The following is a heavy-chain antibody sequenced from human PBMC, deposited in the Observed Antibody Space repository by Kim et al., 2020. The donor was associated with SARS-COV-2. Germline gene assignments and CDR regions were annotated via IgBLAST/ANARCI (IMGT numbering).Heavy chain of an antibody. CDR1: GFTFDDYA. D-gene: IGHD3-10*01. CDR2: ISWNSGSI. CDR3: AKDAHYYGSGSSNFDY. Sequence: SLRLSCAASGFTFDDYAMHWVRQAPGKGLEWVSGISWNSGSIGYADSVKGRFTISRDNAKNSLYLQMNSLRAEDTALYYCAKDAHYYGSGSSNFDYWGQGTLVTVSS. J-gene: IGHJ4*02. V-gene: IGHV3-9*01.